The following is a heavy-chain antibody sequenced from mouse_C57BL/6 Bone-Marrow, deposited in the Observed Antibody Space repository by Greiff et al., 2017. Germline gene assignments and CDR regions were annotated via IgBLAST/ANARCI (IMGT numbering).Heavy chain of an antibody. CDR3: ARSGYSDYDANYAMDY. V-gene: IGHV1-84*01. D-gene: IGHD2-4*01. Sequence: QVQLQQSGPELVKPGASVKISCKASGYTFTDYYINWVKQRPGQGLEWIGWIYPGSGNTKYNEKFKGKATLTVDTSSSTAYMQLSSLTSEDSAVYFCARSGYSDYDANYAMDYWGQGTSVTVSS. CDR1: GYTFTDYY. CDR2: IYPGSGNT. J-gene: IGHJ4*01.